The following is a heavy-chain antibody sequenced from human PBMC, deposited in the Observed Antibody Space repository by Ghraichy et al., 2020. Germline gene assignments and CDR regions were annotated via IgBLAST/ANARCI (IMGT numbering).Heavy chain of an antibody. V-gene: IGHV3-23*01. J-gene: IGHJ4*02. D-gene: IGHD3-16*02. CDR2: ISGSGGST. CDR1: GFTFSSYA. CDR3: AKDLRVTFGGVIVGSLVY. Sequence: GESLNISCAASGFTFSSYAMSWVRQAPGKGLEWVSAISGSGGSTYYADSVKGRFTISRDNSKNTLYLQMNSLRAEDTAVYYCAKDLRVTFGGVIVGSLVYWGQGTLVTVSS.